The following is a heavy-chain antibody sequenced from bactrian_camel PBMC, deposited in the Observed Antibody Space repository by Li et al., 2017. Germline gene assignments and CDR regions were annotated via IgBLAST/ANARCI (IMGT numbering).Heavy chain of an antibody. Sequence: QVQLVESGGGSVQATGSLRLSCAASGNTYSSNCYAWFRQAPGKEREGVATMHTAGIRQHYADSVTGRFAISLDSAKNTMYLQMNTLKPEDTAAYYCAAEASVVCYTMPPYEYTYRGQGTQV. J-gene: IGHJ4*01. D-gene: IGHD2*01. CDR2: MHTAGIRQ. V-gene: IGHV3S1*01. CDR1: GNTYSSNC. CDR3: AAEASVVCYTMPPYEYTY.